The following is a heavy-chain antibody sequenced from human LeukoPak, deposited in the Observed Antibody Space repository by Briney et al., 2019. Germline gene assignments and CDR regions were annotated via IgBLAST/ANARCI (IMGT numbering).Heavy chain of an antibody. CDR1: GYTFTGYY. D-gene: IGHD5-18*01. Sequence: ASVKVSCKASGYTFTGYYMHWVRQAPGQGLEWMGWINPNSGGTNYAQKFQGRVTMTRDTSISTAYMELSRLRSDDTAVYYCASGYSYGPHRDYYYYYYMDVWGKGTTVTVSS. CDR3: ASGYSYGPHRDYYYYYYMDV. CDR2: INPNSGGT. V-gene: IGHV1-2*02. J-gene: IGHJ6*03.